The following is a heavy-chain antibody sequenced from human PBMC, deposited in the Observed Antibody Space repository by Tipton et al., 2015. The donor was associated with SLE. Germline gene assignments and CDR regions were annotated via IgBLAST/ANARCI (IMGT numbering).Heavy chain of an antibody. Sequence: TLSLTCTVSGYSISSGYYWGWIRQPPGKGLEWIGSIYHSGSTYYNPSLKSRVTISVDTSKNQFSLKLSSVTAADTAVYYCAGLNWNPVEEAGDYWGQGTLVTVSS. CDR2: IYHSGST. D-gene: IGHD1-1*01. J-gene: IGHJ4*02. V-gene: IGHV4-38-2*02. CDR1: GYSISSGYY. CDR3: AGLNWNPVEEAGDY.